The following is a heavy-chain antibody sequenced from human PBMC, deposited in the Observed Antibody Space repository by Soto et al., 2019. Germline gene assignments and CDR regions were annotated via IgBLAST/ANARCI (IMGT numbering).Heavy chain of an antibody. J-gene: IGHJ4*02. Sequence: QVQLVQSGAEVKKPGSSVKVSCKASGGSFGNSAINWVRQTPGQGLEWLGGFIPVYRTLNYAQKFQGRVTITADESTGTAYMTLSSLASDDTAVYYCATGVIWIGYFTVDSSGQGTRVTVSS. D-gene: IGHD3-3*01. CDR1: GGSFGNSA. V-gene: IGHV1-69*01. CDR3: ATGVIWIGYFTVDS. CDR2: FIPVYRTL.